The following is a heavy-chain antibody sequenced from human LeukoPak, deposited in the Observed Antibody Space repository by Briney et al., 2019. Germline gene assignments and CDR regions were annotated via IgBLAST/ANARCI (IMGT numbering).Heavy chain of an antibody. J-gene: IGHJ4*02. Sequence: PSETLSLTCAVYGGSFSHYYWSWIRQPPGKGLEWIGEINHSGNTNYNPSLKSRVTISVDTSKNQFSLKLSSMTAAGTAVYYCARRSSIAARPWSYWGQGTLVIVSS. CDR1: GGSFSHYY. D-gene: IGHD6-6*01. CDR2: INHSGNT. CDR3: ARRSSIAARPWSY. V-gene: IGHV4-34*01.